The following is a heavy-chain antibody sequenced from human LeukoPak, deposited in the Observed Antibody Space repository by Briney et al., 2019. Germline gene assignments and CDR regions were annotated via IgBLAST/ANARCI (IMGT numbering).Heavy chain of an antibody. CDR1: GYTFTSYG. Sequence: ASVKVSCKASGYTFTSYGISWVRQAPGQGLEWMGWFSAYNGNTNYAQKLQGRVTMTTDTSTSTAYMELRSLRSDDTAVYYCARASGGSRRDYYYGMDVWGKGTTVTVSS. J-gene: IGHJ6*04. CDR2: FSAYNGNT. D-gene: IGHD2-15*01. V-gene: IGHV1-18*04. CDR3: ARASGGSRRDYYYGMDV.